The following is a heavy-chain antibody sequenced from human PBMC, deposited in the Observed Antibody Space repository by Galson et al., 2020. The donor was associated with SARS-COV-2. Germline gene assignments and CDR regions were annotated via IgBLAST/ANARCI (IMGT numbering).Heavy chain of an antibody. CDR2: ISYDGSNK. CDR3: AKDPTAVAGPMDV. J-gene: IGHJ6*02. Sequence: GESLKISCAASGFTFSSYGMHWVRQAPGKGLEWVAVISYDGSNKYYADSVKGRFTISRDNSKNTLYLQMNSLRAEDTAVYYCAKDPTAVAGPMDVWGQGTTVTVSS. D-gene: IGHD6-19*01. CDR1: GFTFSSYG. V-gene: IGHV3-30*18.